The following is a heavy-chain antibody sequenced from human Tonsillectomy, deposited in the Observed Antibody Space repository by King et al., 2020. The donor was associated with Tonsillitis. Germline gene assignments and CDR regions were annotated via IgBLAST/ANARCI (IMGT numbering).Heavy chain of an antibody. V-gene: IGHV3-53*01. CDR2: IYSGGST. CDR3: ARVAHDYYDFWRFDY. CDR1: GFTVSSNY. Sequence: DVQLVESGGGLIQPGGSLRLSCAASGFTVSSNYMNWVRQAPGKGLEWDSVIYSGGSTYYADSVSGRFTISRDNSKNTLYLQMNSLRAEDTAVYYCARVAHDYYDFWRFDYWGQGTLVTVSS. D-gene: IGHD3-3*01. J-gene: IGHJ4*02.